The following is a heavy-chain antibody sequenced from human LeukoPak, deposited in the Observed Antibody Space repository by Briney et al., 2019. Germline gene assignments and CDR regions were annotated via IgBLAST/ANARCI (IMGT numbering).Heavy chain of an antibody. D-gene: IGHD2-2*01. Sequence: GGSLRLSCAASRFTFSTYAMSWVRQAPGKGLQWVASLSSSGHNTQYADSVRGRFAISRDNSKNTLYMQINSLRVEDTAIYYCARGGYPDYWGQGTLVTVSS. V-gene: IGHV3-23*01. J-gene: IGHJ4*02. CDR1: RFTFSTYA. CDR2: LSSSGHNT. CDR3: ARGGYPDY.